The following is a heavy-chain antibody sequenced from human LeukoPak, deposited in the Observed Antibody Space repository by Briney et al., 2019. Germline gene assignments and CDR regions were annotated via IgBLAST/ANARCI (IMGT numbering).Heavy chain of an antibody. D-gene: IGHD2-2*01. J-gene: IGHJ4*02. V-gene: IGHV3-21*01. CDR2: ISSRSSYI. CDR3: ARGEDMSYCSSTSCYEPFDY. Sequence: PGGSLRLSCAASGFTFSSYSMNWVRQAPGKGLEWVSSISSRSSYIYYADSVKGRFTISRDNAKNSLYLQMNSLRAEDTAVYYCARGEDMSYCSSTSCYEPFDYWGQGTLVTVSS. CDR1: GFTFSSYS.